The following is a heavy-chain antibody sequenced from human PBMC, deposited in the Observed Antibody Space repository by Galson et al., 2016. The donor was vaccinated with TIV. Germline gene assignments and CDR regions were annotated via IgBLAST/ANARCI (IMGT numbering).Heavy chain of an antibody. Sequence: SLRLSCAASGFTFSSYGMYWVRQAPGKGLEWVAVIWYDGNNKYYADSVKGRFTISRDNYKNTLYLHMNRLRAEDAAVYYCARVRYCSSTNCWNFLYYWGQGTLVTVSS. CDR2: IWYDGNNK. D-gene: IGHD2-2*01. CDR3: ARVRYCSSTNCWNFLYY. V-gene: IGHV3-33*07. J-gene: IGHJ4*02. CDR1: GFTFSSYG.